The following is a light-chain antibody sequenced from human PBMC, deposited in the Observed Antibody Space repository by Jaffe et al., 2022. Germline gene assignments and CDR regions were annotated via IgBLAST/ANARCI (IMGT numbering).Light chain of an antibody. V-gene: IGKV3-11*01. Sequence: EIVLTQSPATLSLSPGERATLSCRASQSVSSNFAWYQQKPGQAPRLLIYGVSNRATGIPARFSGSGSGTDFTLTISSLEPEDFAIYYCLQRNIWPRITLGQGTRLEIK. CDR3: LQRNIWPRIT. CDR2: GVS. CDR1: QSVSSN. J-gene: IGKJ5*01.